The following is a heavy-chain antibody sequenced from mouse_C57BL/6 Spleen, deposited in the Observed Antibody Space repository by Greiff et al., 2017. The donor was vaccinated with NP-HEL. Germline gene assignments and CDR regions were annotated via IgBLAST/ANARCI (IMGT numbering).Heavy chain of an antibody. V-gene: IGHV1-15*01. D-gene: IGHD3-3*01. CDR2: IDPETGGT. J-gene: IGHJ2*01. CDR1: GYTFTDYE. CDR3: TAGGTVEEDYVDY. Sequence: QVQLQQSGAELVRPGASVTLSCKASGYTFTDYEMHWVKQTPVHGLEWIGAIDPETGGTAYNQKFKGKAILTADKSSSTAYMERRSLTSEDSAVYYCTAGGTVEEDYVDYWGQGTTLTVYS.